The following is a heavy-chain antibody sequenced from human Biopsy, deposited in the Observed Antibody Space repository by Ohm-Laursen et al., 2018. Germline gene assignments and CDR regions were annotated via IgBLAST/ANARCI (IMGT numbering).Heavy chain of an antibody. CDR2: ISYSRDT. CDR1: GGSISGSS. J-gene: IGHJ3*02. CDR3: AKHGSGWAGDDAFHI. D-gene: IGHD6-19*01. V-gene: IGHV4-59*08. Sequence: TLSLTCSVSGGSISGSSWSWIRQAPGKGLEWIGYISYSRDTNYNPSLKSRITISVDTSKNQFSLKLTSVTAADTAVYYCAKHGSGWAGDDAFHIWGQGTMVTVSS.